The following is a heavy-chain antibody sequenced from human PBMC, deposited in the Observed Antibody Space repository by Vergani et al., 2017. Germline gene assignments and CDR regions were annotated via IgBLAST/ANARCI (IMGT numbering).Heavy chain of an antibody. Sequence: QVQLVESGGGVVQPGGSLRLSCAASGFTFNNYGMNWVRQAPGKGLEWVKFIRFDGSNTYYSDSLKGRFTISRDNSKNSLYLQMNSLRAEDTAVYYCAKPLFTSSRASAAHYCCCGKDVWREATTVTVSA. J-gene: IGHJ6*04. D-gene: IGHD2-2*01. CDR1: GFTFNNYG. CDR2: IRFDGSNT. CDR3: AKPLFTSSRASAAHYCCCGKDV. V-gene: IGHV3-30*02.